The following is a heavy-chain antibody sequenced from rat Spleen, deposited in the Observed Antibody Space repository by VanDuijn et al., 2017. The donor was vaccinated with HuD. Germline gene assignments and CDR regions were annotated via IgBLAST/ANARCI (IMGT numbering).Heavy chain of an antibody. CDR2: INVAGDTT. Sequence: EVQLVESGGGLVQPGRSLKLSCVASGFTFNNYWMTWVRQAPTKGLEWVASINVAGDTTYYRDSVKGRFTFSRDNARNILYLQMNSLRSEDTATYYCTRVGTEASPEYWGQGVMVTVSS. D-gene: IGHD1-11*01. CDR1: GFTFNNYW. V-gene: IGHV5-31*01. J-gene: IGHJ2*01. CDR3: TRVGTEASPEY.